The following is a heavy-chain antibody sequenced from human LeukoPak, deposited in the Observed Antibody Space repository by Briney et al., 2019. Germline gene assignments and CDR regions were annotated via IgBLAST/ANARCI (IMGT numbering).Heavy chain of an antibody. CDR1: GFTFDDYA. CDR3: AKDIAAAGTY. Sequence: PGGSLRLSCAASGFTFDDYAMHWVRQAPGKGLEWVSGISWNSGSIGYADSMKGRFTISRDNAKNSLYLQMNSLRAEDTALYYCAKDIAAAGTYWGQGTLVTVSS. V-gene: IGHV3-9*01. CDR2: ISWNSGSI. J-gene: IGHJ4*02. D-gene: IGHD6-13*01.